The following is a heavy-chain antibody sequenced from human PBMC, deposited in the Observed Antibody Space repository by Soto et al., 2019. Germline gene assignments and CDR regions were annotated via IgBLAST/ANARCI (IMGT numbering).Heavy chain of an antibody. Sequence: ASGPTLVNPTQTLTLTCTFSGFSLSTSGMCVSWIRQPPGKALEWLARIDWDDDKYYSTSLKTRLTISKDTSKNQVVLTMTNMDPVDTAMYYCARIRGYSYGYDYYYGMDVWGQGTTVTVSS. D-gene: IGHD5-18*01. V-gene: IGHV2-70*11. CDR2: IDWDDDK. CDR3: ARIRGYSYGYDYYYGMDV. CDR1: GFSLSTSGMC. J-gene: IGHJ6*02.